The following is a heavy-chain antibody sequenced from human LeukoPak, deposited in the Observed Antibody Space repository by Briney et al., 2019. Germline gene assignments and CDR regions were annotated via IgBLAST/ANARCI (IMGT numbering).Heavy chain of an antibody. CDR2: ISSSSSYI. CDR1: GFTFSSYS. J-gene: IGHJ4*02. Sequence: GGSLRLSCAASGFTFSSYSMNWVRQAPGKGLEWVSSISSSSSYIYYADSVKGRFTISRDNAKNSLYLQMNSLRAEDTAVYYCASEGYCSGGSCNNFDYWGQGTLVTVSS. D-gene: IGHD2-15*01. V-gene: IGHV3-21*01. CDR3: ASEGYCSGGSCNNFDY.